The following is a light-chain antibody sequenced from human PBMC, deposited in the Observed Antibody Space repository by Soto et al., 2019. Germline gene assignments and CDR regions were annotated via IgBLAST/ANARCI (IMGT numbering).Light chain of an antibody. J-gene: IGLJ1*01. CDR3: SSYTSSSTHV. Sequence: QSVLTQPPSVSGAPGQRVTIACSGSTSNIGSNYDVHWYQQLPGAAPKVLIYGNNNRPSGVPSRFSASKSGTSASLAITGLQAEDEADYYCSSYTSSSTHVFGPGTKVTVL. CDR1: TSNIGSNYD. V-gene: IGLV1-40*01. CDR2: GNN.